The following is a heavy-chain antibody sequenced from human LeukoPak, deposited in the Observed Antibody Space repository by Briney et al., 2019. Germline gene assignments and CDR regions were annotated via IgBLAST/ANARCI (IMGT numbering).Heavy chain of an antibody. D-gene: IGHD3-10*01. CDR3: ARGGSGSYFSWLDP. CDR1: GGTFSSYA. V-gene: IGHV1-69*13. CDR2: IIPIFGTA. J-gene: IGHJ5*02. Sequence: SVKVSCKASGGTFSSYAISWVRQAPGQGLEWMGGIIPIFGTANYAQKFQGRVTITADESTSTAYVELSSLRSEDTAVYCCARGGSGSYFSWLDPWGQGTLVTVSS.